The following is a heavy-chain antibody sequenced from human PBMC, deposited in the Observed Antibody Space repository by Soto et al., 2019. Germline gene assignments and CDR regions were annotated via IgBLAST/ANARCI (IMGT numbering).Heavy chain of an antibody. CDR2: ISSNGVGT. CDR1: GFTLSGYA. CDR3: ARRARPDFYYMDI. Sequence: GGSLRLSCAASGFTLSGYAMDWVRQAPGKGLEYVSGISSNGVGTYYANSVQGRFTISRDNSKNTVYLQMGSLRPEDMAVYYCARRARPDFYYMDIWGKGTTVTVSS. V-gene: IGHV3-64*01. J-gene: IGHJ6*03. D-gene: IGHD6-6*01.